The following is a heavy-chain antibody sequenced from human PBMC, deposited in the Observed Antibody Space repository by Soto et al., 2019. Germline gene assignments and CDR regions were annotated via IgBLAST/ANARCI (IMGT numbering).Heavy chain of an antibody. CDR3: ARRRAAAAAKPSLGMDV. D-gene: IGHD6-13*01. J-gene: IGHJ6*02. CDR1: GYTFTGYY. CDR2: INPNSGGT. V-gene: IGHV1-2*04. Sequence: ASVKVSCKASGYTFTGYYMHWVRQAPGQGLEWMGWINPNSGGTNYAQKFQGWVTMTRDTSISTAYMELSRLRSDDTAVYHCARRRAAAAAKPSLGMDVWGQGTTVTVSS.